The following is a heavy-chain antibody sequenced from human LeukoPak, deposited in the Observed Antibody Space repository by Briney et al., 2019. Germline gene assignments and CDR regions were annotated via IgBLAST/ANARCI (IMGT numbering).Heavy chain of an antibody. CDR1: GFTFSSHA. CDR2: ISYDGSNK. D-gene: IGHD3-22*01. V-gene: IGHV3-30*04. Sequence: PGGSLRLSCAASGFTFSSHAMHWVRQAPGKGLEWVAMISYDGSNKYYADSVKGRFTISRDNSKNTLYLQMNSLRAEDTAVYYCARGAYYFDSSGYSGAFDIWGQGTMVTVSS. J-gene: IGHJ3*02. CDR3: ARGAYYFDSSGYSGAFDI.